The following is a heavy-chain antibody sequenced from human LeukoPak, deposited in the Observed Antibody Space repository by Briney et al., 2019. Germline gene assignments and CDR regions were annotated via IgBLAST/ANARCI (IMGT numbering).Heavy chain of an antibody. J-gene: IGHJ5*02. V-gene: IGHV3-53*05. D-gene: IGHD2-8*01. CDR2: IYSGGST. Sequence: GGSLRLSCAASGFSFSTYSMNWVRQAPGKGLEWVSLIYSGGSTYYADSVKGRFTISRDNSKNTLYLQMNSLRSDDTAVYYCARDLVHHRLLATNYNWFDPWGQGTLVTVSS. CDR1: GFSFSTYS. CDR3: ARDLVHHRLLATNYNWFDP.